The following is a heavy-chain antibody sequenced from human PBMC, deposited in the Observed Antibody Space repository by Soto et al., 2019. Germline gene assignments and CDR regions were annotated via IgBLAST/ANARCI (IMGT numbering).Heavy chain of an antibody. Sequence: QVQLVQSGAEEKKPGASVKVSCKASGYTFTSYAMHWVRQAPGQRLEWMGWINAGNGNTKYSQKFQGRVTITRDTSASTAYMELSSLRSEDTAVYYCARVEADYYYYGMDVWGQGTTVTVSS. CDR2: INAGNGNT. CDR3: ARVEADYYYYGMDV. J-gene: IGHJ6*02. V-gene: IGHV1-3*05. D-gene: IGHD6-13*01. CDR1: GYTFTSYA.